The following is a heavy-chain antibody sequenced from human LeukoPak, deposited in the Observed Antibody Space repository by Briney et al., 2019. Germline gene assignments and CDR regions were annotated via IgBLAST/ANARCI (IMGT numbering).Heavy chain of an antibody. Sequence: PSQTLSLTCTVSGGSVSSGTYYWSWIRQPPGEGLEWIGWENYYNVSLKSRVTISVDRSKNQFSLKLISVTAADTAVYYCARETPERYRGSYFVYWGQGTLVTVSS. CDR2: EN. V-gene: IGHV4-30-2*01. J-gene: IGHJ4*02. CDR3: ARETPERYRGSYFVY. CDR1: GGSVSSGTYY. D-gene: IGHD1-26*01.